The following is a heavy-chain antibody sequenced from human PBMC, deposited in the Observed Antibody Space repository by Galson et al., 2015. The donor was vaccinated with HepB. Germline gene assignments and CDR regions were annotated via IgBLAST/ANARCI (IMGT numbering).Heavy chain of an antibody. V-gene: IGHV3-11*05. CDR3: ARVAGCSSWLGKYYFDY. CDR1: GFTFSDYY. J-gene: IGHJ4*02. Sequence: SLRLSCAASGFTFSDYYMSWVRQAPGKGLEWVSYISSSSSYTNYADSVKGRFTISRDNAKNSLYLQMNSLRAEDTAVYYCARVAGCSSWLGKYYFDYWGQGTLVTVSS. CDR2: ISSSSSYT. D-gene: IGHD6-13*01.